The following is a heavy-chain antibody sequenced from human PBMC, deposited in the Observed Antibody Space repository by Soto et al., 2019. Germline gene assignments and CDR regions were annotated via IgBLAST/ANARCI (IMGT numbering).Heavy chain of an antibody. V-gene: IGHV3-30-3*01. CDR2: ISYDGSNK. J-gene: IGHJ4*02. D-gene: IGHD3-22*01. CDR3: ARDAYYYDSSGLFDY. Sequence: QVQLVESGGGVVQPGRSLRLSCAASGFTFSSYAMHWVRQAPGKGLEWVAVISYDGSNKYYADSVKGRFTISRDNSKNPLYLQMNSLRAEDTAVYYCARDAYYYDSSGLFDYWGQGTLVTVSS. CDR1: GFTFSSYA.